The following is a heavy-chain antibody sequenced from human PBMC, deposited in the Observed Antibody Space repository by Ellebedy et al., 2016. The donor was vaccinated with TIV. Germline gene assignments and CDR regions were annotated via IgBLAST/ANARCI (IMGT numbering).Heavy chain of an antibody. Sequence: MPSETLSLTCNVSGGSISSSSYYWGWIRQPPGKGLEWIGSIYHSGSTYDNPYLKSRVTISVDTSKNQFSLKLSSVTAADTAVYYCARHGYKSGWYPYGYGMDVWGQGTTVTVSS. CDR3: ARHGYKSGWYPYGYGMDV. V-gene: IGHV4-39*01. J-gene: IGHJ6*02. CDR2: IYHSGST. CDR1: GGSISSSSYY. D-gene: IGHD6-19*01.